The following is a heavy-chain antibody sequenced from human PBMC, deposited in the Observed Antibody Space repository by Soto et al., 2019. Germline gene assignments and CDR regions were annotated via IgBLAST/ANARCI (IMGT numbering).Heavy chain of an antibody. CDR3: ARLVSKALGSYYFDY. D-gene: IGHD1-26*01. V-gene: IGHV4-61*05. J-gene: IGHJ4*02. CDR2: IYYSGST. Sequence: SSETLSLTCTVSGGSISSSSYYWGWIRQPPGKGLEWIGYIYYSGSTNYNPSLKSRVTISVDTSKNQFSLKLSSVTAADTAVYYCARLVSKALGSYYFDYWGQGTLVTVSS. CDR1: GGSISSSSYY.